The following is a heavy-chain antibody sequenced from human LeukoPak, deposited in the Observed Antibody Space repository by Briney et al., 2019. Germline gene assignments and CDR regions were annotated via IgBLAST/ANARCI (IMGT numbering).Heavy chain of an antibody. D-gene: IGHD1-1*01. CDR3: ARGRLEPRKPPNRNYYFDY. Sequence: GGSLRLSCAASGFTFSSYGMHWVRQAPGKGLEWVAVIWYDGRNKYYADSVKGRFTISRDNSKNTLYLQMNSLRAEDTAVYYCARGRLEPRKPPNRNYYFDYWGQGTLVTVSS. CDR1: GFTFSSYG. CDR2: IWYDGRNK. J-gene: IGHJ4*02. V-gene: IGHV3-33*01.